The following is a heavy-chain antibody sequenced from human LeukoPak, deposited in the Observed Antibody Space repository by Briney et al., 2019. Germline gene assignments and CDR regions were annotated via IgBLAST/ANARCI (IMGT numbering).Heavy chain of an antibody. J-gene: IGHJ1*01. CDR3: TRNSGWYGLS. Sequence: PGWSLRLYCTDSGFTLSSYEMSWIRQAPGKGLEWVSSIDYDGGSGHYADSVKGRFTISRDNSNYTLFLHLNSLRGEDTAVYYCTRNSGWYGLSWGQGTLVTVSS. V-gene: IGHV3-23*01. CDR1: GFTLSSYE. CDR2: IDYDGGSG. D-gene: IGHD6-19*01.